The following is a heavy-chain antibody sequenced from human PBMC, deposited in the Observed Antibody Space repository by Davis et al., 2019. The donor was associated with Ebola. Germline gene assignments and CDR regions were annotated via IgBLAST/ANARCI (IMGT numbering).Heavy chain of an antibody. Sequence: ASVKVSCKASGYTFTNNAIHWVRQAPGQRLEWMGWINAANGNTRYSQSFQGRVTITRDTSTRTAYLEVTNLTSEDTAVYYCAREWQNYYSYWGQGTLVTVSS. CDR3: AREWQNYYSY. CDR1: GYTFTNNA. V-gene: IGHV1-3*01. CDR2: INAANGNT. J-gene: IGHJ4*02. D-gene: IGHD2-21*02.